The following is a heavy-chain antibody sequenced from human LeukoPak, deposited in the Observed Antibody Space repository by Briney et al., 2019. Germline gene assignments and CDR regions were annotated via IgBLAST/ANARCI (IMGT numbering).Heavy chain of an antibody. CDR2: IYHSGST. J-gene: IGHJ5*02. D-gene: IGHD3-3*01. CDR3: ARGGNYDFWSGYMVGGWFDP. CDR1: GGSTSSGGYS. Sequence: SETLSLTCAVSGGSTSSGGYSWSWIRQPPGKGLEWIGYIYHSGSTYYNPSLKSRVTISVDRSKNQFSLKLSSVTAADTAVYYCARGGNYDFWSGYMVGGWFDPWGQGTLVTVSS. V-gene: IGHV4-30-2*01.